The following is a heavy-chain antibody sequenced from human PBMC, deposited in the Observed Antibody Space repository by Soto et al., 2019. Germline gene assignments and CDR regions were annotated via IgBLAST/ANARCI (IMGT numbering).Heavy chain of an antibody. CDR2: ISAYNGNT. Sequence: ASVKVSCKASGYTFTSYGISWVRQAPGQGLEWMGWISAYNGNTNYAQKLQGRVTMTTDTSTSTAYMELRSLRSDDTAVYYCARAPLDGICSGGSCYQTSEYFQHWGQGTLVTVSS. D-gene: IGHD2-15*01. J-gene: IGHJ1*01. CDR3: ARAPLDGICSGGSCYQTSEYFQH. CDR1: GYTFTSYG. V-gene: IGHV1-18*04.